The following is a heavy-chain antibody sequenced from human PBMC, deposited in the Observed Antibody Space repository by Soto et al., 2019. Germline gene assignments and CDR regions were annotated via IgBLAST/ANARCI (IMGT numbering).Heavy chain of an antibody. J-gene: IGHJ6*02. V-gene: IGHV4-31*03. Sequence: SETLSLTCTVSGFSISSGAYYWSWIPQHPGKGLEWIGYIYYSGSTYYNPSLKSRVTISVDTSKNQFSLKLSSVTAADTAVYYCARDQETSGESAYYYYGMDVWGQGTTVTVSS. CDR2: IYYSGST. D-gene: IGHD6-19*01. CDR1: GFSISSGAYY. CDR3: ARDQETSGESAYYYYGMDV.